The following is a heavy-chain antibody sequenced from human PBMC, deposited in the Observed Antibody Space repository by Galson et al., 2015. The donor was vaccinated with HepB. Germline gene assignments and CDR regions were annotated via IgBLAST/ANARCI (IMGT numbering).Heavy chain of an antibody. CDR3: ARGTTDSDFGYYYHLDV. Sequence: SLRLSCAASGFTLKNHSMHWVRQAPGNGLEWISMMAYNGVTKYFADSLKGRFTISRDNSKNILYLLMNSLRTEDTAVYYCARGTTDSDFGYYYHLDVWGPGTTVNVSS. D-gene: IGHD3-3*01. CDR1: GFTLKNHS. J-gene: IGHJ6*02. V-gene: IGHV3-30-3*01. CDR2: MAYNGVTK.